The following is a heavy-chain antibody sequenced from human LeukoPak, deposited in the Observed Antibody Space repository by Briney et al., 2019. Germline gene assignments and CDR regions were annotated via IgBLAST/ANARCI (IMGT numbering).Heavy chain of an antibody. CDR2: ISGNGGST. J-gene: IGHJ5*02. CDR1: GFTFSSCA. D-gene: IGHD6-13*01. Sequence: GGSLRLSCAASGFTFSSCAMSWVRQAPGKGLEWVSSISGNGGSTYYADSVKGRFTISRDNSKNTLFLQMSSLRAEDTAVYYCVKDGGYSSSWYNWFDPWGQGTLVTVSS. V-gene: IGHV3-23*01. CDR3: VKDGGYSSSWYNWFDP.